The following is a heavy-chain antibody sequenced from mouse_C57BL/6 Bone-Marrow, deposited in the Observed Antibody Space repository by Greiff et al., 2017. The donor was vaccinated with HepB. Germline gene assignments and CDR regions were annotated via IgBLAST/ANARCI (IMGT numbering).Heavy chain of an antibody. CDR3: ARHDYDGSFDY. V-gene: IGHV1-61*01. J-gene: IGHJ2*01. CDR1: GYTFTSYW. CDR2: IYPSDSET. D-gene: IGHD2-4*01. Sequence: QVQLKQPGAELVRPGSSVKLSCKASGYTFTSYWMDWVKQRPGQGLEWIGNIYPSDSETHYNQKFKDKATLTVDKSSSTAYMQLSSLTSEDSAVYYCARHDYDGSFDYWGQGTTLTVSS.